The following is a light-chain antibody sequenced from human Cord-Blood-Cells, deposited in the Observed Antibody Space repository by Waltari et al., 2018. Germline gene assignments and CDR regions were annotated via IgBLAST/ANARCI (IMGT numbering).Light chain of an antibody. CDR3: QQYGSSPPLT. Sequence: EAVLTQSPGTLSLSPGESAPLSCRASQRVSSSYLAWYQQKPGQAPRLLIYGASSRATGIPDRFSGSGSGTDFTLTISRLEPEDFAVYYCQQYGSSPPLTFGGGTKVEIK. V-gene: IGKV3-20*01. CDR1: QRVSSSY. J-gene: IGKJ4*01. CDR2: GAS.